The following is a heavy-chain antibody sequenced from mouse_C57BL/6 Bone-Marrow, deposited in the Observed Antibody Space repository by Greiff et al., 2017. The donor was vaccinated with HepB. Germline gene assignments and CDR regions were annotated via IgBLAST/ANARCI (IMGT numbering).Heavy chain of an antibody. CDR1: GYTFTSYW. CDR3: ARGVLRPYAMDY. Sequence: VQLQQPGAELVKPGASVKMSCKASGYTFTSYWITWVKQRPGQGLEWIGDIYPGSGSTNYNEKFKSKATLTVDTSSSTAYMQLSSLTSEASAVYYCARGVLRPYAMDYWGQGTSVTVSS. CDR2: IYPGSGST. J-gene: IGHJ4*01. V-gene: IGHV1-55*01. D-gene: IGHD1-1*01.